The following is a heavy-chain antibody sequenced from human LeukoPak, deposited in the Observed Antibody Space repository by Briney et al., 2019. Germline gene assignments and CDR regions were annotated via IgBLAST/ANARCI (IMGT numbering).Heavy chain of an antibody. CDR2: ISAGSNYI. CDR3: ARGQGGFDS. D-gene: IGHD3-16*01. Sequence: GGSLRLSCAASGFTFSSYTMNRVRQTPGKGLERVSSISAGSNYIFYVDSVKGRFTISRDNAKNSVYLQMNSLRADDTAVYYCARGQGGFDSWGQGTLVTVSS. V-gene: IGHV3-21*01. CDR1: GFTFSSYT. J-gene: IGHJ5*01.